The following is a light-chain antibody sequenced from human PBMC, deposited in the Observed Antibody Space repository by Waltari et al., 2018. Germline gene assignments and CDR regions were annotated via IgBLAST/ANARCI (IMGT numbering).Light chain of an antibody. V-gene: IGLV4-69*02. CDR1: SGHSSNV. CDR3: QTGGHGTWV. CDR2: VNSDGSH. J-gene: IGLJ3*02. Sequence: QLALTQSPSASASLGASVKLTCTLNSGHSSNVVAWLQQQPEKGPRYLMKVNSDGSHSKGDDIPDRFSGSGSGAERYLTIASLRSEDEADYYCQTGGHGTWVFGGGTKLTVL.